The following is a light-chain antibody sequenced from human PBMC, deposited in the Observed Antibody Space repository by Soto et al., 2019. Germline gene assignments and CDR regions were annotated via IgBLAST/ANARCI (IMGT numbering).Light chain of an antibody. CDR1: QSVSSSY. CDR3: QQYGSSPPWT. V-gene: IGKV3-20*01. J-gene: IGKJ1*01. Sequence: IVLTQSPGTLSLSPGERATVSCRAIQSVSSSYLAWYQQKPGQAPRLLIYGASSRATGIPDRFSGSVSGTGFTLTISRLEPEDFAVYYCQQYGSSPPWTFGQGTKVDI. CDR2: GAS.